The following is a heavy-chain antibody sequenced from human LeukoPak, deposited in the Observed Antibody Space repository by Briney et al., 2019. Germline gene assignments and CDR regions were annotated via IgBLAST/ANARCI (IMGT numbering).Heavy chain of an antibody. CDR2: ISAYNGNT. V-gene: IGHV1-18*01. CDR1: GYTFTSYG. D-gene: IGHD6-13*01. CDR3: ARVAAAGYDAFDI. J-gene: IGHJ3*02. Sequence: ASVRVSCKASGYTFTSYGISWVRQAPGQGLEWMGWISAYNGNTNYAQKLQGRVTMTTDTSTSTAYMELRSLRSDDTAVYYCARVAAAGYDAFDIWSQGTMVTVSS.